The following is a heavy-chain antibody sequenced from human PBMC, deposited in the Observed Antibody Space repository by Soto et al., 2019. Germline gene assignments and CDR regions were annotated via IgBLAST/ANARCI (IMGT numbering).Heavy chain of an antibody. CDR1: GGSVSSGDYY. CDR2: IYYSGST. CDR3: ARLMVTGQAGDY. J-gene: IGHJ4*02. Sequence: QVQLQESGPGLVKPSQTLSLTCTVSGGSVSSGDYYWSWVRQPPGKGLECIGYIYYSGSTYYNPSHQSRLAISFDTSKNQFSLKLSSVTAADTAVYFCARLMVTGQAGDYWGQGTLVTVSS. V-gene: IGHV4-30-4*01. D-gene: IGHD2-21*02.